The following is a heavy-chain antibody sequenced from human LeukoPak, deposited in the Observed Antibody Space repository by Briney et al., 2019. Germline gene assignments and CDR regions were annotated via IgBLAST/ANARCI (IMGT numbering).Heavy chain of an antibody. CDR3: AREYLKYYFDY. CDR1: GGSVSDYY. Sequence: PSQTLSLTCTISGGSVSDYYWSWIRQSPGKGLEWIGYIYHTGSTSYSPSLKSRVTISADTSQNQFSLKLSSVTAADTAVYYCAREYLKYYFDYWGQGTLSPSPQ. J-gene: IGHJ4*02. CDR2: IYHTGST. D-gene: IGHD2-2*01. V-gene: IGHV4-59*02.